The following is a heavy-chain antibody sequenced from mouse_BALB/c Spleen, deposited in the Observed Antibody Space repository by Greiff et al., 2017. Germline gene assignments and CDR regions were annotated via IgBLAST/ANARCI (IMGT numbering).Heavy chain of an antibody. J-gene: IGHJ4*01. CDR2: ISYSGST. CDR3: ARLSYYAMDY. CDR1: GYSITSDYA. Sequence: EVKLVESGPGLVKPSQSLSLTCTVTGYSITSDYAWNWIRQFPGNKLEWMGYISYSGSTSYNPSLKSRISITRDTSKNQFFLQLNSVTTEDTATYYCARLSYYAMDYWGQGTSVTVSS. V-gene: IGHV3-2*02.